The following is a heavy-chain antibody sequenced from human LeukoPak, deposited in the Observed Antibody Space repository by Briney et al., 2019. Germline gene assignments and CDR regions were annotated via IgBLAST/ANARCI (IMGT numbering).Heavy chain of an antibody. CDR1: GFTFNSYD. Sequence: GGSLRLSCAASGFTFNSYDMSWVRQAPGKGLEWVSLISNSGDSTYYADSVKGRFTISSDNSKNTLYLQMNSLRAEDTAVYYCAKVFHYYYYGMDVWGQGPTVTVSS. CDR3: AKVFHYYYYGMDV. J-gene: IGHJ6*02. CDR2: ISNSGDST. V-gene: IGHV3-23*01.